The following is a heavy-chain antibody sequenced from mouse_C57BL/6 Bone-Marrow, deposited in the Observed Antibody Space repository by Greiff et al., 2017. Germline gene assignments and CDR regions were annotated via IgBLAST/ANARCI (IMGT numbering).Heavy chain of an antibody. Sequence: VHVKQSGAELVRPGASVKLSCTASGFNIKDDYMHWVKQRPEQGLEWIGWIAPENGDTEYASKFQGKATITAATSSNTAYLQLSSLTSEDTAVYYCTPVTTVVAIDYWGQGTTLTVSS. J-gene: IGHJ2*01. CDR3: TPVTTVVAIDY. D-gene: IGHD1-1*01. CDR1: GFNIKDDY. CDR2: IAPENGDT. V-gene: IGHV14-4*01.